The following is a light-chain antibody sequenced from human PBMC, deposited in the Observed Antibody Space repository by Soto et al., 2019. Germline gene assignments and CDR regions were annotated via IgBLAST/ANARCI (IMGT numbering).Light chain of an antibody. Sequence: RLMAQSPATLSVSPGERAPLSCRASQSVSSNLAWYQKQPGQPPLLLNDGASTRTAGLPASFGGGGCGAEFPIISSRLPPEDSATYYCQHFSNSPTFGQGTRLEIK. V-gene: IGKV3-15*01. CDR3: QHFSNSPT. CDR1: QSVSSN. CDR2: GAS. J-gene: IGKJ5*01.